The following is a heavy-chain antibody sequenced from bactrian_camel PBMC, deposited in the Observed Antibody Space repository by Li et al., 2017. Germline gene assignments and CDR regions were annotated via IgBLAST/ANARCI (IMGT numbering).Heavy chain of an antibody. J-gene: IGHJ4*01. CDR1: GFIFSDDW. D-gene: IGHD7*01. CDR3: ATGDVPYY. V-gene: IGHV3S1*01. Sequence: QLVESGGGLVQPGGSLRLSCKATGFIFSDDWMYWVRQAPGKGSEWVARINGDGRRALYADPVKGRFTISRDNAKTTVYLQMNSLKSEDTALYYCATGDVPYYWGQGTQVTVS. CDR2: INGDGRRA.